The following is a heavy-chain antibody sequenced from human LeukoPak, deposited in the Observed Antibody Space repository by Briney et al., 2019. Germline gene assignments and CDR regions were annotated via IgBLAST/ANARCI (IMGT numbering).Heavy chain of an antibody. CDR2: ISYDGSNK. D-gene: IGHD3-10*01. CDR1: GFTFSSYA. CDR3: ARVGSVVTMVRGVDY. V-gene: IGHV3-30-3*01. Sequence: GGSLRLSCAASGFTFSSYAMHWVRQAPGKGLEWVAVISYDGSNKYYADSVKGRFTISRDNSKNTLYLQMNSLRAEDTAVYYCARVGSVVTMVRGVDYWGQGTLVTVSS. J-gene: IGHJ4*02.